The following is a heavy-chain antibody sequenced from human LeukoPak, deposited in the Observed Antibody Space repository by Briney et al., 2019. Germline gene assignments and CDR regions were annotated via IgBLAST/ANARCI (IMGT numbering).Heavy chain of an antibody. D-gene: IGHD2-2*01. V-gene: IGHV3-23*01. CDR2: INNSGGGT. CDR1: GLTFSKYD. CDR3: AAMGSASD. J-gene: IGHJ4*02. Sequence: GGSLRLSCAASGLTFSKYDMSWVRQGPGKGPEWVSGINNSGGGTYYADSVKGRFTISRDNSKNTLYLQMNSLRAEDTAVYHCAAMGSASDWGQGTLVTVSS.